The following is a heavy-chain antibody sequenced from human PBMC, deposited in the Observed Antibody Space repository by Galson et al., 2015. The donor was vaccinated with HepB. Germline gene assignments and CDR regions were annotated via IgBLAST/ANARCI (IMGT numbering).Heavy chain of an antibody. J-gene: IGHJ4*02. D-gene: IGHD3-10*01. V-gene: IGHV3-7*01. CDR2: IREDGSER. CDR1: GVGLGSYG. Sequence: SLRLSCAASGVGLGSYGMIWVGQAPGKGPEWVANIREDGSERYYVDSVKGRFTISRDNAQNSLFLQMNGLRAEDTASYYCARPIGGSGLEYWGQGTLVTVSS. CDR3: ARPIGGSGLEY.